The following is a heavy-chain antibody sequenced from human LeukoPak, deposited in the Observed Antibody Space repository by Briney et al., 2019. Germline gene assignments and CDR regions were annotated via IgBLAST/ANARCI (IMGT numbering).Heavy chain of an antibody. D-gene: IGHD3-3*01. V-gene: IGHV3-23*01. Sequence: GGSLRLSCAASGFTFSSYAMSWVRQAPGKGLEWVSAISGSGGSTYYADSVKGRFTISRDNSKNTLYLQMNSLRAEDTAVYYCATYFWSGYYYYYYYMDVWGKGTTVTVSS. J-gene: IGHJ6*03. CDR3: ATYFWSGYYYYYYYMDV. CDR2: ISGSGGST. CDR1: GFTFSSYA.